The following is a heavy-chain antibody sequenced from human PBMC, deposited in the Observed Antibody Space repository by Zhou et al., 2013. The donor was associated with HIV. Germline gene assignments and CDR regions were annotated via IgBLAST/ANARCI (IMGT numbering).Heavy chain of an antibody. J-gene: IGHJ4*02. V-gene: IGHV1-18*01. D-gene: IGHD6-19*01. CDR1: GFNNRA. CDR3: ARVAISGGGQWLVQSFDS. Sequence: QLAQSGPEVKKPGSSVKISCAGGFNNRALTWVRQAPGQGLQWMGWISVYNGDTNYAQKLHGRVTMTTNTSTSTAYMELRSLTSDDTALYYCARVAISGGGQWLVQSFDSWGQGTLVTVSS. CDR2: ISVYNGDT.